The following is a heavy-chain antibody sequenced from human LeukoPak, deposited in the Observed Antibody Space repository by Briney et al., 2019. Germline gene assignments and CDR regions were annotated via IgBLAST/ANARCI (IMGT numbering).Heavy chain of an antibody. CDR3: ARDMVGYFDY. Sequence: SETLSLTCTVSGGSVSSNGYYWSWIRQPPGKGLEWIGEINHSGSTNYNPSLKSRVTISVDTSKNQFSLKLSSVTAADTAVYYCARDMVGYFDYWGQGTLVTVSS. J-gene: IGHJ4*02. D-gene: IGHD3-10*01. CDR2: INHSGST. V-gene: IGHV4-39*07. CDR1: GGSVSSNGYY.